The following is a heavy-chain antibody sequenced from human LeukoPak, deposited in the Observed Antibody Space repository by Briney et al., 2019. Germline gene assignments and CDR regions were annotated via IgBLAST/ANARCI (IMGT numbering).Heavy chain of an antibody. CDR1: GGSFSGYY. V-gene: IGHV4-34*01. CDR3: ARDGIFEAEVAVT. D-gene: IGHD3-3*01. Sequence: SETLSLTCAVYGGSFSGYYWSWIRQPPGKGLEWIGEINHSGSTNYNPSLKSRVTISVDTSKNQFSLKLSSVTAADTAVYYCARDGIFEAEVAVTRGQGTLVTVSS. CDR2: INHSGST. J-gene: IGHJ4*02.